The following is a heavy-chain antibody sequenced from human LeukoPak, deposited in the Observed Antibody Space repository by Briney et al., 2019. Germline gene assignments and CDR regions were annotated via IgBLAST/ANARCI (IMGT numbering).Heavy chain of an antibody. Sequence: GRSLRLSCAASGFTFSSYGMHWVRQAPGKGLEWVAVMWYDGSNKYYVDSVKGRFTISRDNSKNTLYLQMNSLRAEDTAVYYCARGAYGSGTYHDFDIWGQGTMVTVSS. J-gene: IGHJ3*02. CDR1: GFTFSSYG. D-gene: IGHD3-10*01. CDR3: ARGAYGSGTYHDFDI. V-gene: IGHV3-33*01. CDR2: MWYDGSNK.